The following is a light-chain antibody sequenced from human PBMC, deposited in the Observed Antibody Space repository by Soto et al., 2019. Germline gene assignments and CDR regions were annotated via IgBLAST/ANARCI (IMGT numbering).Light chain of an antibody. Sequence: QSVLTQSPSASGTPGQRVTVSCSGNSSNIGTNYVYWYQQLPGTAPKVLIYSTDKRPSGVPDRFSGSKSGTSASLAISGLRSEDEADYYCAAWDDSLSGPVFGGGTKLTVL. V-gene: IGLV1-47*01. CDR2: STD. J-gene: IGLJ2*01. CDR1: SSNIGTNY. CDR3: AAWDDSLSGPV.